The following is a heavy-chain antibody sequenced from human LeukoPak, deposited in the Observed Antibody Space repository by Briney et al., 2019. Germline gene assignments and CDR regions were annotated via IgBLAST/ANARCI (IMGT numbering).Heavy chain of an antibody. CDR3: ARDPKYSKFDY. CDR2: ISGSGGST. D-gene: IGHD5-18*01. J-gene: IGHJ4*02. CDR1: GFTFSSYA. Sequence: GGSLRLSCAASGFTFSSYAMSWVRQAPGKGLEWVSAISGSGGSTYYADSVKGRFTISRDNAKNSLYLQMNSLRAEDTAVYYCARDPKYSKFDYWGQGTLVTVSS. V-gene: IGHV3-23*01.